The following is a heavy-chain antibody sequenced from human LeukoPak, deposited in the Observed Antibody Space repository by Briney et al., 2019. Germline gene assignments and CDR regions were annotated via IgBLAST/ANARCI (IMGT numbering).Heavy chain of an antibody. CDR2: IYHTGTT. CDR3: ARPRNFGKEPFDI. Sequence: PSETLSLTCTVSGDYIGSYYWSWIRQSPGKGLEWIGYIYHTGTTNYSPSLRSRVTISLDKSKNEFSLKLRSVTAADTAVYYCARPRNFGKEPFDIWGQRTMVTVSS. CDR1: GDYIGSYY. V-gene: IGHV4-59*01. D-gene: IGHD3-10*01. J-gene: IGHJ3*02.